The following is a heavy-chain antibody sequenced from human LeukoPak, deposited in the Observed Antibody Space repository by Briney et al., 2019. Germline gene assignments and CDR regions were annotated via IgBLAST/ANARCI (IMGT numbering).Heavy chain of an antibody. V-gene: IGHV1-69*02. Sequence: SVKVSCKASGGTFSSSTISWVRQAPGQGLEWMGRIIPILGIANYAQKFQGRVTITADKSTSTAYMELSSLRSEDTAVYYCARAGYNHYFDYWGQGTQVTVSS. J-gene: IGHJ4*02. CDR2: IIPILGIA. CDR3: ARAGYNHYFDY. D-gene: IGHD5-18*01. CDR1: GGTFSSST.